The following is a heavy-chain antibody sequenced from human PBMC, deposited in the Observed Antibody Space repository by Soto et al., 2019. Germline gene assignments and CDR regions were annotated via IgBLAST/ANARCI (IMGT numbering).Heavy chain of an antibody. J-gene: IGHJ6*02. V-gene: IGHV4-39*01. D-gene: IGHD1-26*01. CDR1: AASIRSSSYC. CDR2: FCYSGST. Sequence: SQTLSLTCPVSAASIRSSSYCWGWVRQHPGTGLQWIGSFCYSGSTYYNPSLERRLTISVDTSKNQFSLNLDSVTAPDTAVYYCVSPERRTSGNALFGSMDVWGHGTTGTVSS. CDR3: VSPERRTSGNALFGSMDV.